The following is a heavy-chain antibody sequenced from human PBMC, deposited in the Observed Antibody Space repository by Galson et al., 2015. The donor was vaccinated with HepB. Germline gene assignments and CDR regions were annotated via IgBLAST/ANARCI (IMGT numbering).Heavy chain of an antibody. CDR1: GFTFSSYG. D-gene: IGHD3-22*01. J-gene: IGHJ4*02. Sequence: SLRLSCAASGFTFSSYGMHWVRQAPGKGLEWVAVISYDGSNKYYADSVKGRFTISRDNSKNTLYLQMNSLRAEDTAVYYCAKPAITMIVVGSFDYWGQGTLVTVSS. CDR2: ISYDGSNK. V-gene: IGHV3-30*18. CDR3: AKPAITMIVVGSFDY.